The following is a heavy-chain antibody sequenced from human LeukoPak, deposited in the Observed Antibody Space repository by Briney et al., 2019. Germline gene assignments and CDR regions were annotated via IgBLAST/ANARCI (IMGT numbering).Heavy chain of an antibody. J-gene: IGHJ5*02. CDR1: GGSISSSGYY. Sequence: PSETLSLTCTVSGGSISSSGYYWGWIRQPPGKGLEWIGSIYYSGSTYYNPSLKSRVTISVDTSKNQFSLKLSSVTAADTAVYYCARHPSWFDPWGQGTLVTVSS. V-gene: IGHV4-39*01. CDR2: IYYSGST. CDR3: ARHPSWFDP.